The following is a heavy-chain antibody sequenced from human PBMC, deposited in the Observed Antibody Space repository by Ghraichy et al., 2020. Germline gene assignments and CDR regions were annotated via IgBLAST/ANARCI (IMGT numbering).Heavy chain of an antibody. J-gene: IGHJ4*02. D-gene: IGHD1-26*01. V-gene: IGHV4-34*01. CDR1: GGSFSGYY. CDR2: INHSGST. CDR3: ARGGVGASRSADY. Sequence: SETLSFACAGYGGSFSGYYWSWIRQPPGKGLEWIGEINHSGSTNYNPSLKSRVTILVDTSKNQFSLKLSSVTAAATAVYYCARGGVGASRSADYWGQGTLVTVS.